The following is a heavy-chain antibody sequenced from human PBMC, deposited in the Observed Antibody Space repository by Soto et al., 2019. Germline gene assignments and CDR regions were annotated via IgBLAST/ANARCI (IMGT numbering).Heavy chain of an antibody. D-gene: IGHD3-16*01. V-gene: IGHV4-59*01. CDR2: GYHSVSI. CDR1: GGPITDYY. Sequence: QVQLQESGPGLVKPSETLSLTCTVSGGPITDYYWSWIRQPPGKALEWIGYGYHSVSIHYNPSLKTRVTISVDTSENQFSLRLSSVTAADTAVYYCARAFAGFGAYWYFDLWGRGTLVTVSS. J-gene: IGHJ2*01. CDR3: ARAFAGFGAYWYFDL.